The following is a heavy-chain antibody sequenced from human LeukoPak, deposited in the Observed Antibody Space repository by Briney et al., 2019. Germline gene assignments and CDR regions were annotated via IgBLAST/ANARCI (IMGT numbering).Heavy chain of an antibody. CDR1: GGSISSYY. CDR3: ARETANRIAAERYYYYGMDV. Sequence: SETLSLTCTVSGGSISSYYWSWIRQPPGKGLEWIGYIYYSGSTNYNPSLKSRVTISVDTSKNQFSLKLSSVTAADTAVYYCARETANRIAAERYYYYGMDVWGQGTTVTVSS. CDR2: IYYSGST. V-gene: IGHV4-59*01. J-gene: IGHJ6*02. D-gene: IGHD6-13*01.